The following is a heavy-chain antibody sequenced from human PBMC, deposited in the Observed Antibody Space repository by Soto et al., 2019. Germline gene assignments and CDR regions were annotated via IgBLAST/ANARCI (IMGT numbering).Heavy chain of an antibody. D-gene: IGHD2-15*01. CDR2: ISYDGSNK. Sequence: PGGSLRLSCAASGFTFSSYGMPWVRQAPGKGLEWVAVISYDGSNKYSADSVKGRFTISRDNSKNTLYLQMNSLRAEDTAVYYCAKGGVVVAAYYYYYGMDVWGQGTTVTVSS. CDR3: AKGGVVVAAYYYYYGMDV. V-gene: IGHV3-30*18. CDR1: GFTFSSYG. J-gene: IGHJ6*02.